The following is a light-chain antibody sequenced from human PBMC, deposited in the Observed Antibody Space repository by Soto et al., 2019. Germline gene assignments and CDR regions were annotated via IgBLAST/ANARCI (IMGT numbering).Light chain of an antibody. CDR3: MQALQTRT. CDR2: FVS. J-gene: IGKJ1*01. CDR1: ECFLHSHGYTY. V-gene: IGKV2-28*01. Sequence: DVVMTQSPLSLPVTLGQPASISCRSSECFLHSHGYTYLDWYMQKPGQSPQLLVYFVSHRASRVTDRFSGSGSGTDFTLKILRVEHEDVGVYYCMQALQTRTFGQGTKVDIK.